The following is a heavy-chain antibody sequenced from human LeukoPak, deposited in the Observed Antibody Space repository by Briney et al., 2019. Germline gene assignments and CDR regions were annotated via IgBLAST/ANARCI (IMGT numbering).Heavy chain of an antibody. D-gene: IGHD6-13*01. Sequence: SETLSLTCTVSGGSISSYYWSWIRQPPGKGLEWIGEINHSGSTNYNPSLKSRVTISVDTSKNQFSLKLSSVTAADTAVYYCARGRGQQLVRRVGRLHFFDYWGQGTLVTVSS. CDR2: INHSGST. J-gene: IGHJ4*02. V-gene: IGHV4-34*01. CDR3: ARGRGQQLVRRVGRLHFFDY. CDR1: GGSISSYY.